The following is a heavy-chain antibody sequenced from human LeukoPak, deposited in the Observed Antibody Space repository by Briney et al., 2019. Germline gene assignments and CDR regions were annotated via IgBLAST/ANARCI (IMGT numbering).Heavy chain of an antibody. Sequence: GASVKVSCKASGYTFTSYDINWVRQATGQGLEWMGWMNPNSGNTGYAQKFQGRVTMTRNTSISTAYMELSSLRSDDTAVYYCARATGKDILTGRKLDNWGQGTLVTVSS. D-gene: IGHD3-9*01. CDR3: ARATGKDILTGRKLDN. CDR2: MNPNSGNT. V-gene: IGHV1-8*01. CDR1: GYTFTSYD. J-gene: IGHJ4*02.